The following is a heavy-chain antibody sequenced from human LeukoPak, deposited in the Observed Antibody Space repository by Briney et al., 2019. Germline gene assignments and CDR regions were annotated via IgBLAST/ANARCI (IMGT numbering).Heavy chain of an antibody. J-gene: IGHJ6*04. CDR2: IFVGSGNT. CDR1: GFTFTSSA. Sequence: GTSVKVSCKASGFTFTSSAVQWVRQARGQRLEWIGLIFVGSGNTNYAQKFQERVTITRDMSTSTAYMELSSLRSEDTAVYYCAADSRRNYYGSGSYYIPYYYGMDVWGKGTTVTVSS. D-gene: IGHD3-10*01. V-gene: IGHV1-58*01. CDR3: AADSRRNYYGSGSYYIPYYYGMDV.